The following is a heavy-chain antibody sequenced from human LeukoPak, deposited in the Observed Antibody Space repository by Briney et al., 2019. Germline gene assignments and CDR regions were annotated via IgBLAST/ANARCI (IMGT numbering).Heavy chain of an antibody. CDR3: ARRPPLYYYGMDV. V-gene: IGHV4-31*03. Sequence: SQTLSLTCTVSGGSISSGGYYWSWIRQHPGKGLEWIGYIYYSGSTYYNPSLKSRVTISVDTSKNQFSLELSSVTAADTAVYYCARRPPLYYYGMDVWGKGTTVTVSS. CDR2: IYYSGST. J-gene: IGHJ6*04. CDR1: GGSISSGGYY.